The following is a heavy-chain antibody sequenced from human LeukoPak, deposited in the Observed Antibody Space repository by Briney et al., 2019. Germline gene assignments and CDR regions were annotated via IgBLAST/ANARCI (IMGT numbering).Heavy chain of an antibody. CDR1: RITFSSYE. D-gene: IGHD5-18*01. J-gene: IGHJ4*02. V-gene: IGHV3-48*03. Sequence: GGSLRLSCAASRITFSSYEMNWVRQAPGKGLEWVSYISRSGGTIYYADSVKGRFTISRDDAKNSLYLQMNSLRAEDTAVHYCARGLRGYSEASDYWGQGTLVTVSS. CDR2: ISRSGGTI. CDR3: ARGLRGYSEASDY.